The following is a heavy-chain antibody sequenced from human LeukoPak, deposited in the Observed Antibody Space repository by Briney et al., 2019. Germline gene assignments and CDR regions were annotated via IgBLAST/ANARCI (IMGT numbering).Heavy chain of an antibody. J-gene: IGHJ5*02. Sequence: GASVKVSCKASGYTFTSYDINWVRQATGQGLEWMGWMNPNSGNTGYAQKFQGRVTMTRNTSISTAYMELSSLRSEDTAVYYCARAPIYYYGSGCKKRNWFDPWGQGTLVTVSS. CDR2: MNPNSGNT. CDR1: GYTFTSYD. V-gene: IGHV1-8*01. CDR3: ARAPIYYYGSGCKKRNWFDP. D-gene: IGHD3-10*01.